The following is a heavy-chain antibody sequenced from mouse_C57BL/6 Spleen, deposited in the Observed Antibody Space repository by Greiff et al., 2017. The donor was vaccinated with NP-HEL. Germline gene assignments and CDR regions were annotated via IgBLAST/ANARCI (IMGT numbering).Heavy chain of an antibody. Sequence: VQLQQSGAELVRPGSSVKLSCKASGYTFTSYWMHWVKQRPIQGLEWIGNIDPSDSETHYNQKFKDKATLTVDKSSSTAYMQLSSLTSEDSAVYYCARGGFNYSNYVGFAYWGHRTLVTVSA. J-gene: IGHJ3*01. CDR3: ARGGFNYSNYVGFAY. CDR1: GYTFTSYW. V-gene: IGHV1-52*01. CDR2: IDPSDSET. D-gene: IGHD2-5*01.